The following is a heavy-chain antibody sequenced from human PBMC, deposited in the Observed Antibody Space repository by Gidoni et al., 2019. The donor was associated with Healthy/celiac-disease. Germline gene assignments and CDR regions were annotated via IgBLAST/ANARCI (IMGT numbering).Heavy chain of an antibody. V-gene: IGHV3-33*01. J-gene: IGHJ6*02. CDR3: ARGYSSSWYPGYYYYYGMDV. CDR2: IWYDGSNK. Sequence: QVQLVESGGGVVQPGRSLRPPCAASGFTFSSYGLHWVRQAPGQGLEWVAVIWYDGSNKYYADSVKGRFTISRDNSKNTLYLQMNSLRAEDTAVYYCARGYSSSWYPGYYYYYGMDVWGQGTTVTVSS. CDR1: GFTFSSYG. D-gene: IGHD6-13*01.